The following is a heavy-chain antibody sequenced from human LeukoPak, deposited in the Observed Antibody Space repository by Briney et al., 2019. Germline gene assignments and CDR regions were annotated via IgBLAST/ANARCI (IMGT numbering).Heavy chain of an antibody. D-gene: IGHD2-21*01. CDR3: ARSLLPSLVDY. CDR1: GGSFSGYY. Sequence: PSETLSLTCAVYGGSFSGYYWSWIRQPPGKGLEWIGEINHSGSTNYNPSLKSRVTISVDTSKNQFSLKLSSVTAADTAVYYCARSLLPSLVDYWGQGTLVTVSS. CDR2: INHSGST. V-gene: IGHV4-34*01. J-gene: IGHJ4*02.